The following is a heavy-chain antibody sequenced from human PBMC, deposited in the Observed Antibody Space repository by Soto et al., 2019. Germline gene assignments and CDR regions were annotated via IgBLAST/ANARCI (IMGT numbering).Heavy chain of an antibody. D-gene: IGHD1-1*01. CDR1: GFSLSARPVA. J-gene: IGHJ4*02. CDR3: VHRAGIDGNWNGGYFDY. CDR2: IYWDDDK. Sequence: QITLRESGPPRVKPTQTLTLTCTFSGFSLSARPVAVGWIRQPPGKALERLALIYWDDDKRYSPSLMSRLTIPKYTSKNQVVLTLTNMDPLDTAIYYCVHRAGIDGNWNGGYFDYWGQGALVTVSS. V-gene: IGHV2-5*02.